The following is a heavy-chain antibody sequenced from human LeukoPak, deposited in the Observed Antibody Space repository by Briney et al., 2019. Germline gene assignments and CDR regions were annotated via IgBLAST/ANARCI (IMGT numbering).Heavy chain of an antibody. Sequence: ASVEVSCKASGGTFSSYAISWVRQAPGQGLEWMGRIIPIFGTANYAQKFQGRVTITTDESTSTAYMELSSLRSEDTAVYYCAREGEAAAGTESPTINWFDPWGQGTLVTVSS. J-gene: IGHJ5*02. CDR3: AREGEAAAGTESPTINWFDP. V-gene: IGHV1-69*05. CDR2: IIPIFGTA. CDR1: GGTFSSYA. D-gene: IGHD6-13*01.